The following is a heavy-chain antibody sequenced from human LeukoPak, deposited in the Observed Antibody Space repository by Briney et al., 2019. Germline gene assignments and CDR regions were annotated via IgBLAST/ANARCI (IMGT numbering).Heavy chain of an antibody. CDR3: ARNPERYSSGQGAFDI. CDR2: IRGSGGST. D-gene: IGHD6-19*01. CDR1: GFTFSDYA. Sequence: GGSLRLSCAASGFTFSDYAMTWVRQAPGKGLEWVSVIRGSGGSTYYADSVKGRFTISRDNSRDTLYLQMNNLRAEDTAIYYCARNPERYSSGQGAFDIWGQGTMVSVSS. V-gene: IGHV3-23*01. J-gene: IGHJ3*02.